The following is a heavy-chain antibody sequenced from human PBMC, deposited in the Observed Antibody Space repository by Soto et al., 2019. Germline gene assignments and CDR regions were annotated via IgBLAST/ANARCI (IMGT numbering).Heavy chain of an antibody. D-gene: IGHD3-22*01. CDR2: IYYSGST. J-gene: IGHJ5*02. V-gene: IGHV4-31*03. CDR3: ARAGGVVVIGKNWFDP. CDR1: GGSISSGGYY. Sequence: SETLSLTCTVSGGSISSGGYYWSWIRQHPGKGLEWIGYIYYSGSTYYNPSLKSRVTISVDTSKNQFSLKLSSVTAADTAVYYCARAGGVVVIGKNWFDPWGQGTLVTVSS.